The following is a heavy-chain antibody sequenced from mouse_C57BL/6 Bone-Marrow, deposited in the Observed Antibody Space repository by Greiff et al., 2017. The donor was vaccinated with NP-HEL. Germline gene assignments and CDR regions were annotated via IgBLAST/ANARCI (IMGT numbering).Heavy chain of an antibody. V-gene: IGHV14-4*01. CDR1: GFNIKDDY. Sequence: VQLQQSGAELVRPGASVKLSCTASGFNIKDDYMHWVKQRPEQGLEWIGWIDPENGDTEYASKFQGKATITADKSSNTAYLQLSSLTSEDTAVYYCTTYPGYYNYWGQGTTLTVSS. D-gene: IGHD2-3*01. CDR2: IDPENGDT. CDR3: TTYPGYYNY. J-gene: IGHJ2*01.